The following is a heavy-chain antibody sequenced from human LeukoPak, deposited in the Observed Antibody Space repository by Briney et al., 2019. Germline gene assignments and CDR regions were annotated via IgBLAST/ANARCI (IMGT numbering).Heavy chain of an antibody. CDR2: FYYTGST. CDR1: GGSISSYY. D-gene: IGHD1-26*01. V-gene: IGHV4-59*08. Sequence: SETLSLTCTVSGGSISSYYWSWIRQPPGKGLEWIGYFYYTGSTNYNPSLKSRVTISVDTSKNQFSLKLSSVTAADTAVYFCARGVYGSQDYWGQGTLVTVSS. CDR3: ARGVYGSQDY. J-gene: IGHJ4*02.